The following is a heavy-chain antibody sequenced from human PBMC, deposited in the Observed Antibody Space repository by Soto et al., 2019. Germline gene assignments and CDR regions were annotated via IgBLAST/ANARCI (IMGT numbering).Heavy chain of an antibody. CDR3: ARAHGDYLGYWFDP. V-gene: IGHV1-8*01. D-gene: IGHD4-17*01. Sequence: QVQLVQSGAEVKKPGASVKVSCKASGYTFTSYDINWVRQATGQGLEWMGWMNPNSGNTGYAQKFQGRVTMTRNTSISTAYMELSSQRSEDTAVYYCARAHGDYLGYWFDPWGQGTPVTVSS. CDR2: MNPNSGNT. CDR1: GYTFTSYD. J-gene: IGHJ5*02.